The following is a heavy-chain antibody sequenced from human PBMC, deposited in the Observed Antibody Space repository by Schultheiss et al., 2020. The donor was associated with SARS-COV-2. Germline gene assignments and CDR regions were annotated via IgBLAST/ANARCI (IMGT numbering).Heavy chain of an antibody. CDR2: ISGYNGNT. V-gene: IGHV1-18*01. CDR3: ARGGETGITIFGVVKRGYYYYGMDV. Sequence: ASVKVSCKASGYTFSIYGIIWVRQAPGQGLEWMGWISGYNGNTKYVQNLQGRVTVTTDTSTRTAYMELRSLRSDDTAVYYCARGGETGITIFGVVKRGYYYYGMDVWGQGTTVTVAS. D-gene: IGHD3-3*01. J-gene: IGHJ6*02. CDR1: GYTFSIYG.